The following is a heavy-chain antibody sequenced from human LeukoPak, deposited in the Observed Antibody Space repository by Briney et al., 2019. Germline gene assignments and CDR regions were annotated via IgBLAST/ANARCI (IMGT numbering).Heavy chain of an antibody. V-gene: IGHV4-59*01. D-gene: IGHD3-10*01. CDR2: IYYSGYT. J-gene: IGHJ4*02. Sequence: PSETLSLTCTVSGGSTSSYYWSWIRQPPGKGLEWIGYIYYSGYTNYNPSLKSRVTISVDTSKNQFSLRLSSVTAADTAVYYCARASTYYYGSGSFDYWGQGTLVTVSS. CDR1: GGSTSSYY. CDR3: ARASTYYYGSGSFDY.